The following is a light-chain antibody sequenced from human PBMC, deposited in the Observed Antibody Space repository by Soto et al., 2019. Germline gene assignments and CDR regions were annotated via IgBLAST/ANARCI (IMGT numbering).Light chain of an antibody. CDR2: GAS. V-gene: IGKV3-15*01. Sequence: EIVMTQSPATLSVSPGERATLSCRASQSVSSNLAWYQQKPGQAPRLLFYGASTRATGIPARFSGSGSGTEFTLTISSLQSEDFAVYYCQQYSNWPRTVGQGKRLAIK. CDR3: QQYSNWPRT. CDR1: QSVSSN. J-gene: IGKJ5*01.